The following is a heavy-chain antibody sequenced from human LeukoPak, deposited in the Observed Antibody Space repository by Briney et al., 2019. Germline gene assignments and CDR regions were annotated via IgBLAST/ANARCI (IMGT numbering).Heavy chain of an antibody. CDR1: GYTFTGYY. CDR2: INPNSGGT. Sequence: ASVKVSCKASGYTFTGYYMHWVRQAPGQGLEWMGRINPNSGGTNYAQKFQGRVTMTRDTSISTAYMELSRLRSDDTAVYYCAGLEYYYDSSGPGVDYWGQGTLVTV. V-gene: IGHV1-2*06. J-gene: IGHJ4*02. CDR3: AGLEYYYDSSGPGVDY. D-gene: IGHD3-22*01.